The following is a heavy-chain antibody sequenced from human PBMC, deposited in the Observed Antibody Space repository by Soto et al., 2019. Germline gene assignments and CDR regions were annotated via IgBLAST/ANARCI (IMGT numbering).Heavy chain of an antibody. Sequence: ASLTVSRKASGYTFSRYGISWVRQAPGQGRRRMGRISTYNGNTNYAQTLQGRVTMSTDASTSTAYMELRSLRSDETAVYYCSRDRGRTFRYSGYRGEGTLVTVSS. CDR1: GYTFSRYG. J-gene: IGHJ4*02. CDR3: SRDRGRTFRYSGY. CDR2: ISTYNGNT. D-gene: IGHD3-10*01. V-gene: IGHV1-18*04.